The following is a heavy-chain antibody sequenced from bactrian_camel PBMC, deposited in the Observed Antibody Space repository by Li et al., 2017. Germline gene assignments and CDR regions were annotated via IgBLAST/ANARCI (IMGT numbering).Heavy chain of an antibody. CDR2: IDDDGST. V-gene: IGHV3S53*01. J-gene: IGHJ4*01. CDR3: TRETEWVGYHEFAVV. Sequence: HVQLVESGGGSVQAGGSLRLSCVVSGYSRGSNCVGWYRLPPGQEREGVAAIDDDGSTSYADSVKGRFTISRDDAKNTLYLQLNSLKTEDTAMYYCTRETEWVGYHEFAVVWGQGTQVTVS. D-gene: IGHD5*01. CDR1: GYSRGSNC.